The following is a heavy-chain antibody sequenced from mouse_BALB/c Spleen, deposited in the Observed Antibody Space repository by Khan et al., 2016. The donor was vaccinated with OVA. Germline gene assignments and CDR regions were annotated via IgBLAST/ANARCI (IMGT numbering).Heavy chain of an antibody. D-gene: IGHD2-10*01. J-gene: IGHJ4*01. CDR1: GHTFTKYG. CDR3: ARPPYFSYVLDN. CDR2: INTYTGEP. Sequence: QIQLVQSGPELKKPGETVKISCKASGHTFTKYGMNWVKQAPGKGLKWMGWINTYTGEPTYADDFNGRFAFSLATSARTAYLQINNLKNEYTATYFCARPPYFSYVLDNWGQGTSVTVSS. V-gene: IGHV9-3-1*01.